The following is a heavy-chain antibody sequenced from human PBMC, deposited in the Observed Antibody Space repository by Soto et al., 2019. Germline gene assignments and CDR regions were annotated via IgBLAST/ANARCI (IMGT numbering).Heavy chain of an antibody. CDR2: LTGSSSNI. Sequence: EVQLLESGGGLVQPGGSLRLSCAASGFSFRNYAMSWVRQAPGKGLEWISTLTGSSSNIYYADSVKGRFAISRDNSRNTLYLQMNSLTGEDTSVYYCANGRATYGLLTHDYWGQGTLVTVSS. V-gene: IGHV3-23*01. CDR1: GFSFRNYA. D-gene: IGHD3-10*01. CDR3: ANGRATYGLLTHDY. J-gene: IGHJ4*02.